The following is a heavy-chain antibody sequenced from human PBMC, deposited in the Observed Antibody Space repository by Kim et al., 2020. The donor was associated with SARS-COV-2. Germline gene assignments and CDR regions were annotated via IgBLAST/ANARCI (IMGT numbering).Heavy chain of an antibody. V-gene: IGHV4-61*03. J-gene: IGHJ6*02. Sequence: NYNPSLKGRLTISLDTSNSHLYLKLSSVTAADTAVYYCARVTTHYYGMDVWGQGTTVTVSS. D-gene: IGHD4-17*01. CDR3: ARVTTHYYGMDV.